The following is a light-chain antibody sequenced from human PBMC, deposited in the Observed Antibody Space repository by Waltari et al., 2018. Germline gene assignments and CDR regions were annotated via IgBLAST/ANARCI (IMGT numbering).Light chain of an antibody. Sequence: QSALTQPASVSGSPGQSVTISCTGSSSDVGSYNLVSWYQQYPGKAPKLILYEGSKRPSGVSSRFSGSRSGNTASLTISGLQTEDEADYHCYSYAGRNIYVFGTGTKVTVL. J-gene: IGLJ1*01. CDR1: SSDVGSYNL. V-gene: IGLV2-23*01. CDR3: YSYAGRNIYV. CDR2: EGS.